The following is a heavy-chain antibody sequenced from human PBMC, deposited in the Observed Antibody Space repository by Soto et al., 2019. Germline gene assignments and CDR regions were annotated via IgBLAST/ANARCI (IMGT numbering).Heavy chain of an antibody. V-gene: IGHV4-4*02. CDR1: GGSISSSNW. Sequence: SETRSLTCAFSGGSISSSNWWSWVRQTPGKGLEWIGEIYHSGSINHNPSLKSRVTMSVDKSNNQFSLKMTSVTAADTAVYYCASKFGKLLVDDSDIWGHGT. J-gene: IGHJ3*02. CDR2: IYHSGSI. CDR3: ASKFGKLLVDDSDI. D-gene: IGHD3-10*01.